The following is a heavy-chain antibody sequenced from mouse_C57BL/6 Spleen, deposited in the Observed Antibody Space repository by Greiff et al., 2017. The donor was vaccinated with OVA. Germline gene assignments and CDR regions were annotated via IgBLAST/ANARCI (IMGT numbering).Heavy chain of an antibody. CDR1: GYSITSGYY. D-gene: IGHD1-1*01. CDR3: AGGSSYYFDY. V-gene: IGHV3-6*01. Sequence: EVQRVESGPGLVKPSQSLSLTCSVTGYSITSGYYWNWIRQFPGNKLEWMGYISYDGSNNYNPSLKNRISITRDTSKNQFFLKLNSVTTEDTATYYCAGGSSYYFDYWGQGTTLTVSS. CDR2: ISYDGSN. J-gene: IGHJ2*01.